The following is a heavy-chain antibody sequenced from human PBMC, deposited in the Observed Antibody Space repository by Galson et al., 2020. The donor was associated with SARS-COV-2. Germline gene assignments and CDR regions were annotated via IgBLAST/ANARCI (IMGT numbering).Heavy chain of an antibody. D-gene: IGHD5-18*01. Sequence: GESLKISCAASGFTSSNAWMNWVRQAPGKGLEWVGLIRTKGEGGTTDHAASVKGRFTVSRDDSRNTLYLQMNGLTTEDSAVYYCTTGYGAAGHDGYWCRGTLVIVSS. CDR3: TTGYGAAGHDGY. CDR1: GFTSSNAW. CDR2: IRTKGEGGTT. J-gene: IGHJ4*02. V-gene: IGHV3-15*07.